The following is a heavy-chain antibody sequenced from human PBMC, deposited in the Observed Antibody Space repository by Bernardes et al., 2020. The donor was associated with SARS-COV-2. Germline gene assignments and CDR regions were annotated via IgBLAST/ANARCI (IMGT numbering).Heavy chain of an antibody. CDR2: ISAYNGNT. CDR1: GYTFTSYG. CDR3: ARDWRSRTDDAFDI. Sequence: ASVKVSCMASGYTFTSYGISWVRQAPGQGLEWMGWISAYNGNTNYAQKLQGRVTMTTDTSTSTAYMELRSLRSDDTAVYYCARDWRSRTDDAFDIWGQGTMVTVSS. D-gene: IGHD3-16*01. J-gene: IGHJ3*02. V-gene: IGHV1-18*01.